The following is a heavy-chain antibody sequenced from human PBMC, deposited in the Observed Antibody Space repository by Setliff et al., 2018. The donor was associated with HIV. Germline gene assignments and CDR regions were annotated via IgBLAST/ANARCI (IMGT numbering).Heavy chain of an antibody. D-gene: IGHD2-8*01. CDR3: ARGAPYCNHGICHLFDY. CDR2: INHSGRA. J-gene: IGHJ4*01. CDR1: GESFSGYY. Sequence: SETLSLTCAVYGESFSGYYWSWIRRPAGKGLEWLGEINHSGRAKYNPSLKSRASISADTSKNQFSLRLTSVTAADTAVYYCARGAPYCNHGICHLFDYWGHGNLVTVS. V-gene: IGHV4-34*01.